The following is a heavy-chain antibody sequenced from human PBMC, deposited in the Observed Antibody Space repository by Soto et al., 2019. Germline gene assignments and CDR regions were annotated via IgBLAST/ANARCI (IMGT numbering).Heavy chain of an antibody. J-gene: IGHJ6*02. CDR3: ANSGNGGNGIDSYSSSYFYYCYYGMEV. Sequence: EVELFESGGDLVQPGGSLRLSCAASGFTFSSYAMIWVRQAPGKGLEWVSAISSSGGSTYYAESVKGRFTISRDNFKSALYLQVTNRTAEGTDVYYYANSGNGGNGIDSYSSSYFYYCYYGMEVWGQGTTVTVSS. D-gene: IGHD6-6*01. V-gene: IGHV3-23*01. CDR1: GFTFSSYA. CDR2: ISSSGGST.